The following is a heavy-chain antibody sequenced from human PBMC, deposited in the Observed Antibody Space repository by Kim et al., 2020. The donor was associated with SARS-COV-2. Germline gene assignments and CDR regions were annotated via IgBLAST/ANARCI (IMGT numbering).Heavy chain of an antibody. CDR2: TWYDGSNP. V-gene: IGHV3-33*01. Sequence: GGSLRLSCVVSGFTFSSYGMHWVRQAPGKGLEWVAITWYDGSNPDYADSVKGRFTISSETSKNTLYLQMNSLRAEDTAIYYCARWVGASYKSDYWGQGTLLTVSS. CDR3: ARWVGASYKSDY. D-gene: IGHD1-26*01. J-gene: IGHJ4*02. CDR1: GFTFSSYG.